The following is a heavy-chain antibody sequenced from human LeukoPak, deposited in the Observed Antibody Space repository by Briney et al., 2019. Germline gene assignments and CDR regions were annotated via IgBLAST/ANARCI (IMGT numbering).Heavy chain of an antibody. D-gene: IGHD2-15*01. CDR3: ARGRRYCSGGSCTTPRLYFDY. V-gene: IGHV3-7*03. Sequence: GGSLRLSCAASGFTSSSYWMSWVRQAPGKGLEWVANIKQDGSEKYYVDSVKGRFTISRDNAKNSLYLQMNSLRAEDTAVYYCARGRRYCSGGSCTTPRLYFDYWGQGTLVTVSS. J-gene: IGHJ4*02. CDR1: GFTSSSYW. CDR2: IKQDGSEK.